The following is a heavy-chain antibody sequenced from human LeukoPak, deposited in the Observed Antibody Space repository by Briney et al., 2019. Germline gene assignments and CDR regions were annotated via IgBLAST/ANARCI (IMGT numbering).Heavy chain of an antibody. D-gene: IGHD2-15*01. CDR1: GVSITTSTHY. CDR2: MFYRGST. Sequence: PSETLSLTCTVSGVSITTSTHYWAWIRQPPGKGLEWIASMFYRGSTYYNASLRSRVTLSVDTSMNQFSLKSSSVTASDTATFYCVRQGGWGGAASLIEFWGQGILVTVSS. J-gene: IGHJ4*02. CDR3: VRQGGWGGAASLIEF. V-gene: IGHV4-39*01.